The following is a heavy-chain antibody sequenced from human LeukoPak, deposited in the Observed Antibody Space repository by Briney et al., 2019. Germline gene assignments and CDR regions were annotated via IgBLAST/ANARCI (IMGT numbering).Heavy chain of an antibody. CDR2: IYTSGST. Sequence: LETLSLTCTVSGGSISSYYWSWIRQPAGKGLEWIGRIYTSGSTNYNPSLKSRVTMSVDTSKNQFSLKLSSVTAADTAVYYCARSLLTGYDSSGYSYYFDYWGQGTLVTVSS. CDR1: GGSISSYY. J-gene: IGHJ4*02. V-gene: IGHV4-4*07. D-gene: IGHD3-22*01. CDR3: ARSLLTGYDSSGYSYYFDY.